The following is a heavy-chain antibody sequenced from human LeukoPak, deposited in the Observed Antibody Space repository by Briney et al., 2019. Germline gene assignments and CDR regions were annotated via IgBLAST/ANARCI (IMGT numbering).Heavy chain of an antibody. J-gene: IGHJ6*03. CDR1: GGSITSGYW. CDR3: ARIRGFGADYYYYYMDV. D-gene: IGHD3-10*01. CDR2: IHHSGST. Sequence: PSGTLSLTCAVSGGSITSGYWWTWVRQTPGKGLEWIAEIHHSGSTNYNPSLKSRVTISVDKSKNQFSLKLSSVTAADTAAYYCARIRGFGADYYYYYMDVWGKGTTVTVSS. V-gene: IGHV4-4*02.